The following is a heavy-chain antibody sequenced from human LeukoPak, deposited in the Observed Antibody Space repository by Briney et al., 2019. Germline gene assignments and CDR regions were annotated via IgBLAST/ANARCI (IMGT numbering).Heavy chain of an antibody. CDR1: GFTFSSYA. Sequence: GGSLRLSCAASGFTFSSYAMSWVRQAPGKGLEWVSAISGSGGSTYYADSVKGRFTISRDNSKNTLYLQMNSLRAEDTAVYYCAKVRYSSSWRNDAFDIWGQGTMVTVSS. D-gene: IGHD6-13*01. V-gene: IGHV3-23*01. CDR2: ISGSGGST. CDR3: AKVRYSSSWRNDAFDI. J-gene: IGHJ3*02.